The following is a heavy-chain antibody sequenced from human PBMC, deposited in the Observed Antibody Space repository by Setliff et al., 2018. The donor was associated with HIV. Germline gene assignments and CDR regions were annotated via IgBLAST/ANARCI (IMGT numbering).Heavy chain of an antibody. J-gene: IGHJ4*02. CDR3: ARGATITYYFDY. D-gene: IGHD5-12*01. CDR2: IIPIFGTA. CDR1: GGTFSISS. Sequence: GASVKVSCKASGGTFSISSISWVRQAPGQGLEWMGNIIPIFGTANYPQNFQGRVTITADESTSTAYMELSSLRSEDTAVYYCARGATITYYFDYWGQGTLVTVSS. V-gene: IGHV1-69*13.